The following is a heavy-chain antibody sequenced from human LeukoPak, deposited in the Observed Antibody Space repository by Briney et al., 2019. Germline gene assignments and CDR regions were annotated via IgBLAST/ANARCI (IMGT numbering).Heavy chain of an antibody. J-gene: IGHJ3*02. CDR2: ISGSGGST. CDR3: AKDHGFDYDYVWGTYAFDI. Sequence: PGGSLRLSCAASGFTVGTYAMTWVRQAPGKGLEWVSVISGSGGSTYYADSVKGRFTISRDNSKNTLYLQMNSLRAEDTAVYYCAKDHGFDYDYVWGTYAFDIWGQGTMVTVSS. D-gene: IGHD3-16*01. V-gene: IGHV3-23*01. CDR1: GFTVGTYA.